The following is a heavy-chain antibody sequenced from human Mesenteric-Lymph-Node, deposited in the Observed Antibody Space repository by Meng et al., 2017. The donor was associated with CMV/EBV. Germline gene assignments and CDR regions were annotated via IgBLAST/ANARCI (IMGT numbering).Heavy chain of an antibody. CDR1: GFTFSSYS. V-gene: IGHV3-48*04. CDR2: ISSSSSTI. J-gene: IGHJ3*02. CDR3: AREAGYCSSTSCYLGTFDI. D-gene: IGHD2-2*01. Sequence: GGSLRLSCAASGFTFSSYSMNWVRQAPGKGLEWVSYISSSSSTIYYADSVKGRFTISRDNAKNSLYLQMNSLRAEDTAVYYCAREAGYCSSTSCYLGTFDIWGQGTMVTVSS.